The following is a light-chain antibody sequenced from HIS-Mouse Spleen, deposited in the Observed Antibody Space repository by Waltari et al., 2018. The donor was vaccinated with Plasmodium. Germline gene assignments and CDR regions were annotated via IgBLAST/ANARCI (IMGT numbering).Light chain of an antibody. V-gene: IGKV1-8*01. CDR3: QQYYSYPYT. J-gene: IGKJ2*01. Sequence: AIRITHPPSSFSAPPGDRVPLTCRASQGISSYLAWYQQKPGKAPKLLIYAASTLQSGVPSRFSGSGSGTDFTLTISCLQSEDFATYYCQQYYSYPYTFGQGTKLEIK. CDR2: AAS. CDR1: QGISSY.